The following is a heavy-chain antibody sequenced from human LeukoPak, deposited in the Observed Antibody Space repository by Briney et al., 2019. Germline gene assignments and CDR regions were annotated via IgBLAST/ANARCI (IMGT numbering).Heavy chain of an antibody. CDR2: IYHSGST. CDR1: GGSISSGGYY. D-gene: IGHD2-2*01. V-gene: IGHV4-30-2*01. Sequence: PSQTLSLTCTVSGGSISSGGYYWSWIRQPPGKGLEWIGYIYHSGSTYYNPSLKSRVTISVDRSKNQFSLKLSSVTAADTAVYYCARAIFDIVVVPAAMVWFDPWGQGTLVTVSS. CDR3: ARAIFDIVVVPAAMVWFDP. J-gene: IGHJ5*02.